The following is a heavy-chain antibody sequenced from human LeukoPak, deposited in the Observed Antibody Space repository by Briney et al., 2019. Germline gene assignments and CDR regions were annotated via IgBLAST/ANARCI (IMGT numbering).Heavy chain of an antibody. CDR3: ARLRPSITNIGGYFDS. D-gene: IGHD3-10*01. V-gene: IGHV4-39*01. CDR2: VYYTANT. Sequence: PSETLSLTCSVSGDSITNNNYYWGWIRQPPGKGLEWLGSVYYTANTYSNPSLKTRVAISVDTSKNQFSLNLSSVTAADTAVYFCARLRPSITNIGGYFDSWGQGTLVTVSS. J-gene: IGHJ4*02. CDR1: GDSITNNNYY.